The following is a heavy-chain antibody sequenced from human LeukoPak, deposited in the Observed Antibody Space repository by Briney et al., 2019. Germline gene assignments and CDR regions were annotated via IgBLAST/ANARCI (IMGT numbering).Heavy chain of an antibody. CDR3: ARDLDWLLFDY. J-gene: IGHJ4*02. V-gene: IGHV3-74*03. Sequence: GGSLRLSCAASGFTFSTYWMHWVRQAPGKGLVWVARVSPEGSRTTYADSVKGRFTISRDNDRNTLYLQMNSLRVEDTAVYYCARDLDWLLFDYWGQGTLATASS. CDR2: VSPEGSRT. CDR1: GFTFSTYW. D-gene: IGHD3-9*01.